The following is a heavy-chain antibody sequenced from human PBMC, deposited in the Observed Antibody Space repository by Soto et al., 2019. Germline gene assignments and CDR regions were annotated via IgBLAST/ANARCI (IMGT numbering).Heavy chain of an antibody. CDR2: IDPSDSYT. J-gene: IGHJ6*02. V-gene: IGHV5-10-1*01. CDR1: GYSFTSYW. CDR3: AGPPGGFGEPADHYGMDV. D-gene: IGHD3-10*01. Sequence: RGESLKISCKGSGYSFTSYWISWVRQMPGKGLEWMGRIDPSDSYTNYSPSFQGHVTISADKSISTAYLQWSSLKASDTAMYYCAGPPGGFGEPADHYGMDVWGQGTTVTVSS.